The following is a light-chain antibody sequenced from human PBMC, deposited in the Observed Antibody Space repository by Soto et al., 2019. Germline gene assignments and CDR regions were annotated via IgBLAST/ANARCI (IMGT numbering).Light chain of an antibody. J-gene: IGLJ2*01. CDR2: EVS. Sequence: QSALTQPPSASGSPGQSVTISCTGTSSDVGGYNDVSWYQQHPGKAPKLMIYEVSKRPAGVPDRFSGSKSGNTASLTVSGLQAEDEADYYCSSYAGSNNVVFGGGPKLTVL. V-gene: IGLV2-8*01. CDR1: SSDVGGYND. CDR3: SSYAGSNNVV.